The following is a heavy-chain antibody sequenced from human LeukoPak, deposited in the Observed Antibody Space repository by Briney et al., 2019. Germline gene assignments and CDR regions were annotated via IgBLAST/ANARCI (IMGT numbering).Heavy chain of an antibody. CDR3: ARKGRYGDYVNWFDP. Sequence: SVKVSCKASGGTFSSYAISWVRQAPGQGLEWMGGIIPIFGTANYAQKFQGRVTITADESTSTAYMELSSLRSEDTAVYYCARKGRYGDYVNWFDPWGQGTLDTVSS. CDR1: GGTFSSYA. J-gene: IGHJ5*02. V-gene: IGHV1-69*13. CDR2: IIPIFGTA. D-gene: IGHD4-17*01.